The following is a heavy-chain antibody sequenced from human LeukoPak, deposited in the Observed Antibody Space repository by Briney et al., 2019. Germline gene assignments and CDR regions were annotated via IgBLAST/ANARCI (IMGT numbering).Heavy chain of an antibody. D-gene: IGHD4-23*01. V-gene: IGHV3-74*01. CDR1: GFTFSGYW. Sequence: GGSLRLSCRASGFTFSGYWMQWVRQAPGKGPVWVSHINTDGSSTFYADNVKGRFTISRDNAENTLYLQMNSLRAEDSAVYYCLTVVGESWGQGTLVTVSS. J-gene: IGHJ5*02. CDR2: INTDGSST. CDR3: LTVVGES.